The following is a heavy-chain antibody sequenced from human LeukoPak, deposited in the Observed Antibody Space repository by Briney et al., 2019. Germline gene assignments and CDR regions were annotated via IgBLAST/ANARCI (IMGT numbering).Heavy chain of an antibody. CDR3: ATIAGSSSF. D-gene: IGHD6-6*01. J-gene: IGHJ4*02. CDR1: GGSMNAYY. V-gene: IGHV4-59*08. Sequence: SETLSLTCTASGGSMNAYYWTWFRQPPGKGLEWIGYIYYSGSTNYNPSLKSRLTISVDTSNNQFSLKLSSVTAADTAVYYCATIAGSSSFWGQGTLVTVSS. CDR2: IYYSGST.